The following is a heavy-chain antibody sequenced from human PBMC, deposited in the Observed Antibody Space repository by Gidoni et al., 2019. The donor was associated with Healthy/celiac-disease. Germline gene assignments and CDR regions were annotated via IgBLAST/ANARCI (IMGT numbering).Heavy chain of an antibody. Sequence: QVQLVASGGGVVQPGGSLRLSCTASGLTFSSYGMHRVRPAPGKGLEWVAFIRYKGSNKYYSDSVKGRFTISRDNSKNTRYLQMNILRAEDTAVYYCAKDLRWFSDGGSAYLDYWGQGTLVTVSS. D-gene: IGHD3-10*01. CDR1: GLTFSSYG. V-gene: IGHV3-30*02. CDR3: AKDLRWFSDGGSAYLDY. J-gene: IGHJ4*02. CDR2: IRYKGSNK.